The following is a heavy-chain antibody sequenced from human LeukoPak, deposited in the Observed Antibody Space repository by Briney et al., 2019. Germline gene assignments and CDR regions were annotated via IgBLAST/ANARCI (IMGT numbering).Heavy chain of an antibody. V-gene: IGHV7-4-1*02. J-gene: IGHJ4*02. CDR3: ARVGHWLEYDY. D-gene: IGHD6-19*01. CDR2: INTNTGDP. Sequence: PAASVKISCTASGYTFTSHAPNWMRQAPGQGLEWMGWINTNTGDPTYAQDFTGRFVFSLDTSVSTAYLQINSLKADDTAVYYCARVGHWLEYDYWGQGTLVTVSS. CDR1: GYTFTSHA.